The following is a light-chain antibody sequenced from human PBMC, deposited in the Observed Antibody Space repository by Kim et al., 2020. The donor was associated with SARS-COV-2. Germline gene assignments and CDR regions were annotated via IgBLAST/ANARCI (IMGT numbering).Light chain of an antibody. CDR3: QSYDSSNLV. Sequence: GKTVTISCTGSSGSIASHYVQLYQQRPGSAPTTVIYEDNQRPSGVPDRFSGSIDSSSNSASLTISGLKTEDEADYYCQSYDSSNLVFGGGTKLTVL. CDR1: SGSIASHY. J-gene: IGLJ3*02. CDR2: EDN. V-gene: IGLV6-57*02.